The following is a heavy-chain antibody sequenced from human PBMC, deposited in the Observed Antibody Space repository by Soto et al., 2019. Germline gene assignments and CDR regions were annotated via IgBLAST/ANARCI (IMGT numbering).Heavy chain of an antibody. CDR1: GFTFSRYV. Sequence: PGGSLRLSCAASGFTFSRYVMSWVRQAPGRGLEWVSAISGSGGSTYYADSVRGRFTISRDNSKNTLYLQMNSLRAEDTAVYYCATGGLVVAGSFFPFDYWGQGTLVTVSS. V-gene: IGHV3-23*01. CDR3: ATGGLVVAGSFFPFDY. D-gene: IGHD6-19*01. J-gene: IGHJ4*02. CDR2: ISGSGGST.